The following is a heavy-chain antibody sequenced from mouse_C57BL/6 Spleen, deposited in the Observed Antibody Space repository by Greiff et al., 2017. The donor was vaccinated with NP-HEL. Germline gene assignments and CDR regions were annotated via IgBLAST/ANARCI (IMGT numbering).Heavy chain of an antibody. J-gene: IGHJ3*01. CDR3: ARCDDYDAFDY. Sequence: QVQLQQPGAELVKPGASVKLSCKASGYTFTSYWMHWVKQRPGRGLEWIGMIDPNSGGTKYHEKFKSKAKLTVDKPSSTAYMQISSLTSEDSAVYYCARCDDYDAFDYWGQGTPVTVSA. V-gene: IGHV1-72*01. CDR1: GYTFTSYW. D-gene: IGHD2-4*01. CDR2: IDPNSGGT.